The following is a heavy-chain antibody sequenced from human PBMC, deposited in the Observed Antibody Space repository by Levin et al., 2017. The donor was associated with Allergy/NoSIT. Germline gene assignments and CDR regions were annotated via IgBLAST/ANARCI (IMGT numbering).Heavy chain of an antibody. J-gene: IGHJ4*02. Sequence: GGSLRLSCAASGFIFDDYGMYWVRQAPGKGLEWVTGINWNGDSTAYADSVKGRFTISRDNAKNSLYLQMNSLRAEDTAFYYCARGSDCSSTRCYEDYWGQGTLVTVSS. CDR3: ARGSDCSSTRCYEDY. CDR1: GFIFDDYG. D-gene: IGHD2-2*01. V-gene: IGHV3-20*04. CDR2: INWNGDST.